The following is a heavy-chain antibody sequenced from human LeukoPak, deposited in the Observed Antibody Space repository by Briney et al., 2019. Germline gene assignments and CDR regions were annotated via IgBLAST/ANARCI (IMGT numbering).Heavy chain of an antibody. Sequence: ASVKVSCKASGYTFTSYYMHLVRQAPGQGLEWMGIINPSGGSTSYAQKFQGRVTMTRDMSTSTVYMELSSLRSEDTAVYYCARGGGSYFSTGDWFDPWGQGTLVTVSS. CDR2: INPSGGST. J-gene: IGHJ5*02. D-gene: IGHD1-26*01. CDR3: ARGGGSYFSTGDWFDP. CDR1: GYTFTSYY. V-gene: IGHV1-46*01.